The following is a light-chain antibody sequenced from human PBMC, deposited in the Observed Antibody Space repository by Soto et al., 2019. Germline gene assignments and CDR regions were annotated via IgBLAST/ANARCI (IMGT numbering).Light chain of an antibody. CDR3: QQYTSYPWT. CDR2: DAS. Sequence: DIEMTQSPSTLSASISDGVTITCRASESISGWLAWYQQQPGKAPKLLIYDASNLESGVPSRFSGSGSGTEFTLAISSLQPDDFATYYCQQYTSYPWTFGQGTKVDIK. J-gene: IGKJ1*01. CDR1: ESISGW. V-gene: IGKV1-5*01.